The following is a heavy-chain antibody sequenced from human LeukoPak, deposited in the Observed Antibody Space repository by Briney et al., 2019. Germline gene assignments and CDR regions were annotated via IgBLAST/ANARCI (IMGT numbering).Heavy chain of an antibody. V-gene: IGHV1-18*01. CDR3: ARDTWRESSSWSFYYYYGMDV. J-gene: IGHJ6*02. Sequence: GASVTVSCTASGYTFTSYGISWVRQAPGQGLEWMGWISAYNGNTNYAQKLQGRVTMTTDTSTSTAYMELRSLRSDDTAVYYCARDTWRESSSWSFYYYYGMDVWGQGTTVTVSS. CDR1: GYTFTSYG. CDR2: ISAYNGNT. D-gene: IGHD6-13*01.